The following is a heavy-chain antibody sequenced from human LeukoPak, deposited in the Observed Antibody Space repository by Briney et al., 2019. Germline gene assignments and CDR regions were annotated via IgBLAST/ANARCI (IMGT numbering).Heavy chain of an antibody. D-gene: IGHD3-22*01. J-gene: IGHJ3*02. CDR1: GYTFTDYY. CDR3: ARGYYDSSGYLGAFDI. CDR2: INPNSGVT. V-gene: IGHV1-2*02. Sequence: ASVKVSCKASGYTFTDYYIHWVRQAPGQGLEWMGWINPNSGVTNYAQKFQGRVTMTRDTSISTAYMELSRLRSDDTAVYYCARGYYDSSGYLGAFDIWGQGTMVTVSS.